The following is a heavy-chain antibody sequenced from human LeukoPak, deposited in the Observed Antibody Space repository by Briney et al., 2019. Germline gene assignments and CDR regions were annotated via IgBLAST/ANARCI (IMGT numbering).Heavy chain of an antibody. Sequence: ASVKVSCKASGYTFTSYGISWVRQAPGQGLEWMGWITAYNGNTNYAQKLQGRVTMTTDTSTSTAYMELRSLRSDDTAVYYCASREWKWNDCWSGPYFDYWGQGTLVSVSS. D-gene: IGHD3-3*01. CDR2: ITAYNGNT. V-gene: IGHV1-18*01. CDR3: ASREWKWNDCWSGPYFDY. CDR1: GYTFTSYG. J-gene: IGHJ4*02.